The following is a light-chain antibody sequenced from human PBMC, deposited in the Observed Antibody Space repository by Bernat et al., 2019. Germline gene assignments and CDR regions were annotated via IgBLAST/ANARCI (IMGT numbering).Light chain of an antibody. Sequence: QSVLTQPPSVSAAPGQKVTISCSGGDSNIGRNYVCWYQRLPGTAPKLLIYDDYKRPSGIPARFSGPKSGTSATLGITGLQTGDEGDYYCGTWDTSLSTGVFGGGTNLAVL. CDR2: DDY. CDR3: GTWDTSLSTGV. CDR1: DSNIGRNY. V-gene: IGLV1-51*01. J-gene: IGLJ3*02.